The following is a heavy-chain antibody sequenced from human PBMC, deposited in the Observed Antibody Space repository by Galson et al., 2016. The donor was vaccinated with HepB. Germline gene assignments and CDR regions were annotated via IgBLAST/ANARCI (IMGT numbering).Heavy chain of an antibody. CDR2: SKSKTDGGTT. D-gene: IGHD3-3*01. CDR1: GFTFSNAW. Sequence: SLRLSCAASGFTFSNAWMNWVRQVPGKGLEWVGRSKSKTDGGTTEYTAPVKGRFTILRDDSKNTLYLQMNSLKTEDTALYYCTTEGSHKTIFGLINRYYYYGMDVWGQGTTVTVSS. V-gene: IGHV3-15*07. CDR3: TTEGSHKTIFGLINRYYYYGMDV. J-gene: IGHJ6*02.